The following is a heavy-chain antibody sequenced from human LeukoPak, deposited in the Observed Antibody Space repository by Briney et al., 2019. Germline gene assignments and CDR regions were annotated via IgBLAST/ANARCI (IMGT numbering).Heavy chain of an antibody. CDR2: INHSGST. Sequence: SETLSLTCAVYGGSFSSYYWSWIRQPPGKGLEWIGEINHSGSTNYNPSLKSRVTISVDTSKNQFSLKLSSVTAADTAVYYCARGPLVGATRGGLYYFDYWGQGTLVTVSS. D-gene: IGHD1-26*01. CDR3: ARGPLVGATRGGLYYFDY. V-gene: IGHV4-34*01. J-gene: IGHJ4*02. CDR1: GGSFSSYY.